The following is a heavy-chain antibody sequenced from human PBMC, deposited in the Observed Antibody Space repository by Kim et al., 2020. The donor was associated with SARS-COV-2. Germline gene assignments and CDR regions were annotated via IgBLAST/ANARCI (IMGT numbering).Heavy chain of an antibody. CDR3: ARDGGGSFMY. V-gene: IGHV3-30-3*01. J-gene: IGHJ4*02. CDR1: GFTFSSYA. Sequence: GGSLRLSCAASGFTFSSYAMHWVRQAPGKGLEWVAVISYDGSNKYYADSVKGRFTISRDNSKNTLYLQMNSLRAEDTAVYYCARDGGGSFMYWGQGTLVTVSS. CDR2: ISYDGSNK. D-gene: IGHD2-15*01.